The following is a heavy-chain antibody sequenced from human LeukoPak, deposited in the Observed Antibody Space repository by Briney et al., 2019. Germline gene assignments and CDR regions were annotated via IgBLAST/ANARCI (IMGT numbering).Heavy chain of an antibody. J-gene: IGHJ5*02. CDR1: GFTFSDYY. CDR2: IKGIGPTT. Sequence: GGSLRLSCAASGFTFSDYYMSWIRQAPGKGLEWVSTIKGIGPTTYYADSLKGRFTISRDNAKNSLSLQMNSLRAEDTAVYYCARPLMYYYGSETYFWFDPWGQGTLVTVSS. V-gene: IGHV3-11*04. D-gene: IGHD3-10*01. CDR3: ARPLMYYYGSETYFWFDP.